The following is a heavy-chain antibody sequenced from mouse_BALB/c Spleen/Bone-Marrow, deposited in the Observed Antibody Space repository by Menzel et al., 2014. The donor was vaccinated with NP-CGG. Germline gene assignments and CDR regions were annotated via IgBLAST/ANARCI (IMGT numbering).Heavy chain of an antibody. Sequence: DVKLVESGPSLVKPSQTLSLTCSVTGDSITSGYWNWIREXPGNKLEYMGYISYSGSTYYNPSLKSRISITRDTSKNQCXXQLNSVTTEDTATYYCARDFDYWGQGTTLTVSS. J-gene: IGHJ2*01. CDR3: ARDFDY. CDR1: GDSITSGY. V-gene: IGHV3-8*02. CDR2: ISYSGST.